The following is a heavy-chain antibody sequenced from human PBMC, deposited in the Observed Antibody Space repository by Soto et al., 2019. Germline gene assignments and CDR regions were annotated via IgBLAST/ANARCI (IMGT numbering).Heavy chain of an antibody. V-gene: IGHV4-31*03. CDR3: ARVEDSGSCEANWFDP. J-gene: IGHJ5*02. Sequence: SETLSLTCTVSGGSISSGGYYWSWIRQHPGKGLEWIGYIYYSGSTYYNPSLKSRVTISVDTSKNQFSLKLSSVTAADTAVYYCARVEDSGSCEANWFDPWGQGTLVTVSS. CDR2: IYYSGST. CDR1: GGSISSGGYY. D-gene: IGHD1-26*01.